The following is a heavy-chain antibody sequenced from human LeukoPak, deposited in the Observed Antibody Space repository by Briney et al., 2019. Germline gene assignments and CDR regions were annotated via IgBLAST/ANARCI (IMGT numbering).Heavy chain of an antibody. D-gene: IGHD2-2*01. CDR1: GGSISSGSYY. J-gene: IGHJ5*02. Sequence: PSETLSLTCTVSGGSISSGSYYWSWIRQPAGKGLEWIGRIYTSGSTNYNPSLKSRVTISVDTSKNQFSLKLSSVTAADTAVYYCARDRARYCSSTSCYHGWFDPWGQGTLVTVSS. CDR2: IYTSGST. CDR3: ARDRARYCSSTSCYHGWFDP. V-gene: IGHV4-61*02.